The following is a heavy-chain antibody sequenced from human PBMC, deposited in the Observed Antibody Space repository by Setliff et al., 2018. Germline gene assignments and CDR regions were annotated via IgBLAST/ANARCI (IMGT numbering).Heavy chain of an antibody. V-gene: IGHV4-59*08. CDR3: ARLPNYVWGSPVDY. CDR2: VYYSGTA. D-gene: IGHD3-16*01. CDR1: GGSFTPYY. Sequence: SETLSLTCTVSGGSFTPYYWSWIRQPPGKGLEWIGYVYYSGTAYYNPSLKSRVTVSVDTSKNQFSLRLISVTAADTAVYYCARLPNYVWGSPVDYWGQGTLVTVSS. J-gene: IGHJ4*02.